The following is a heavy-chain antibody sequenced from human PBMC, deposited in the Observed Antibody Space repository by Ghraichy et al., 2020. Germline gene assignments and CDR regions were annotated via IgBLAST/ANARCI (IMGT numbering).Heavy chain of an antibody. J-gene: IGHJ3*02. V-gene: IGHV3-74*01. CDR2: INSDGSST. Sequence: GESLNISCAASGFTFSSYWMHWVRQAPGKGLVWVSRINSDGSSTSHADSVKGRFTISRDNAKNTLDLQMNSLRADDTAVYYCARDGAAGTMRAFDIWGQGTMVTVSS. CDR1: GFTFSSYW. D-gene: IGHD6-13*01. CDR3: ARDGAAGTMRAFDI.